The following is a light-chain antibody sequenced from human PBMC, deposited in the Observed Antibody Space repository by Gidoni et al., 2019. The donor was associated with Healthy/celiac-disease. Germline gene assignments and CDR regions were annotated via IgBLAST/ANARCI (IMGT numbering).Light chain of an antibody. CDR3: QSYDSSLSGVV. V-gene: IGLV1-40*01. J-gene: IGLJ2*01. CDR1: SSNIGAGYD. CDR2: GNS. Sequence: QSVLTPPPSVSGAPGQRVTISCTGSSSNIGAGYDVHWYQQLPETAPKLLIYGNSNRPSGVPDRFSGSKSGTSASLAITGLQAEDEADYYCQSYDSSLSGVVFGGGTKLTVL.